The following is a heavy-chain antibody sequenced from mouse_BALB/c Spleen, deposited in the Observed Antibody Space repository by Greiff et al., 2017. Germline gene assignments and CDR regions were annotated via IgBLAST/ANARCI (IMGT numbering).Heavy chain of an antibody. V-gene: IGHV1S56*01. CDR2: IYPGNVNT. CDR1: GYTFTSYY. Sequence: VQLVESGPELVKPGASVRISCKASGYTFTSYYIHWVKQRPGQGLEWIGWIYPGNVNTKYNEKFKGKATLTADKSSSTAYMQLSSLTSEDSAVYFCARDGNYADAMDYWGQGTSVTVSS. D-gene: IGHD2-1*01. J-gene: IGHJ4*01. CDR3: ARDGNYADAMDY.